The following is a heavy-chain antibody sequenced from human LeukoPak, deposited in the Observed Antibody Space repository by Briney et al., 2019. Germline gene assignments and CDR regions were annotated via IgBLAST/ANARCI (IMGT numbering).Heavy chain of an antibody. D-gene: IGHD2/OR15-2a*01. CDR3: ARDRCTSTTCYLFDY. CDR2: ISSDGSDT. V-gene: IGHV3-30*04. CDR1: GFTFSTSA. Sequence: PGRSLRLSCAAFGFTFSTSAKHWVRQAPGKGLEWVAVISSDGSDTNYADSVKGRFTISRDNSKNTLYLEMNSLRSEDTAVYYCARDRCTSTTCYLFDYWGQGTLVIVSS. J-gene: IGHJ4*02.